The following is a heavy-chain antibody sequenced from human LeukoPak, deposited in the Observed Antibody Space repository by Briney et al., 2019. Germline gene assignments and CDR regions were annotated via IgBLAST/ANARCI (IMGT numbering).Heavy chain of an antibody. CDR1: GFTFSSYG. J-gene: IGHJ6*02. Sequence: PGGSLRLSCAASGFTFSSYGIHWIRQAPGKGLEWVAVISYLGDDQFYAESVKGRFTISRDNSKKTVFLQMNSLRGEDTAIYYCAKDRSSGPHYYCGMDVWGQATKLIVSS. CDR3: AKDRSSGPHYYCGMDV. CDR2: ISYLGDDQ. V-gene: IGHV3-30*18. D-gene: IGHD6-25*01.